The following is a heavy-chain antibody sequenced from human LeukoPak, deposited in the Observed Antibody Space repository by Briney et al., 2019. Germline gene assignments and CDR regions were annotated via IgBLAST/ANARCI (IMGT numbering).Heavy chain of an antibody. Sequence: PSETLSLTCTVSGDSISTYSWSWIRQPPGKGLEWIGCIYYTGSTNYSPSNYSPSLKSRVTISVDTSKNQFSLKLSSVTAADTAVYYCARHDNCSGGSCYYPGYYYGMDVWGQGTTVTVSS. J-gene: IGHJ6*02. CDR3: ARHDNCSGGSCYYPGYYYGMDV. V-gene: IGHV4-59*08. CDR1: GDSISTYS. CDR2: IYYTGSTNYSPS. D-gene: IGHD2-15*01.